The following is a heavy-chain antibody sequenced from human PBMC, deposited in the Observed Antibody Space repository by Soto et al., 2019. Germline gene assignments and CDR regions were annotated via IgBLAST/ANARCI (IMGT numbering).Heavy chain of an antibody. CDR1: EYSFSLYW. V-gene: IGHV5-51*01. CDR2: IYPGDSNT. CDR3: ARSPRSSPYFDY. Sequence: GESLKISCKDSEYSFSLYWIGWVRQMPGKGLEWMGIIYPGDSNTRYSPSFQGQVTISADKSINTAYLQWNSLKASDTAFYFCARSPRSSPYFDYWGQGALVTVSS. D-gene: IGHD6-13*01. J-gene: IGHJ4*02.